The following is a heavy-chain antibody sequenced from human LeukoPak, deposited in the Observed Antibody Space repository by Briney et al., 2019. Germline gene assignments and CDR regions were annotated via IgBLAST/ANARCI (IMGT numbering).Heavy chain of an antibody. D-gene: IGHD5-12*01. J-gene: IGHJ3*02. Sequence: ASVKVSCKASGYTFTSYDINWVRQAPGQRLEWMGWINTGNGNTKYSQKFQGRVTITRDTSASTAYMELSSLRSEDTAVYYCARKDIVAMGEAFDIWGQGTMVTVSS. CDR2: INTGNGNT. CDR1: GYTFTSYD. V-gene: IGHV1-3*04. CDR3: ARKDIVAMGEAFDI.